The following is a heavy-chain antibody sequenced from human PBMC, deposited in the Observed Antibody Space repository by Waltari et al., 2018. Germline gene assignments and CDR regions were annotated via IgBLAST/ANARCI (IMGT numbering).Heavy chain of an antibody. CDR3: ARVGAISPHAYCGGDCLSGWFDP. CDR2: IYYSGST. CDR1: GGSIRSSSYY. Sequence: QLQLQASGPGLVKPSETLSLTCTVSGGSIRSSSYYWGWIRQPPGQGLEGIGSIYYSGSTYYNPSLKSRVTISVDTSKNQFSLKLSSVTAADTAVYYCARVGAISPHAYCGGDCLSGWFDPWGQGTLVTVSS. V-gene: IGHV4-39*07. J-gene: IGHJ5*02. D-gene: IGHD2-21*01.